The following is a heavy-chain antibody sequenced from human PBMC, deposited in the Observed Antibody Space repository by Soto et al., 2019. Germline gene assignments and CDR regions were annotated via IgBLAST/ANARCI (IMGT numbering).Heavy chain of an antibody. Sequence: KESGPTLVKPTQTLTLTCTFSGFSLSTSGVGVGWIRQPPGKALEWLALIYWNDDKRYSPSLKSRLTITKDTSKNQVVLTMTNMDPVDTATYYCAHSYYDSSGYYYLADYWGQGTLVTVSS. V-gene: IGHV2-5*01. CDR2: IYWNDDK. J-gene: IGHJ4*02. D-gene: IGHD3-22*01. CDR3: AHSYYDSSGYYYLADY. CDR1: GFSLSTSGVG.